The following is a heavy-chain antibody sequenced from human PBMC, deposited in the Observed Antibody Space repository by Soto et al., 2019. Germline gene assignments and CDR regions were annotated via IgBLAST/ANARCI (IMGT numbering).Heavy chain of an antibody. CDR1: GYTFTSYD. Sequence: GASVKVSCKASGYTFTSYDISWVRQAPGQGLEWMGWISAYNGNTNYAQKLQGRVTMTTDTSTSTAYMELRSLRSDDTAVYYCAREGPSDYGDYWFDPWGQGTLVTVSS. J-gene: IGHJ5*02. V-gene: IGHV1-18*01. CDR3: AREGPSDYGDYWFDP. CDR2: ISAYNGNT. D-gene: IGHD4-17*01.